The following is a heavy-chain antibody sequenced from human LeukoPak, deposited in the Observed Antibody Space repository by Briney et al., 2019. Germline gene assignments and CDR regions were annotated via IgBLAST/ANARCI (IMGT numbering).Heavy chain of an antibody. CDR3: ARDQDRRGYS. Sequence: SVKVSCEASGYTFTDYYMHWVRQAPGQGLEWMGGIIPIFGTANYAQKFQGRVTITADKSTSTAYMELSSLRSEDTAVYYCARDQDRRGYSWGQGTLVTVSS. CDR2: IIPIFGTA. CDR1: GYTFTDYY. D-gene: IGHD5-12*01. V-gene: IGHV1-69*06. J-gene: IGHJ4*02.